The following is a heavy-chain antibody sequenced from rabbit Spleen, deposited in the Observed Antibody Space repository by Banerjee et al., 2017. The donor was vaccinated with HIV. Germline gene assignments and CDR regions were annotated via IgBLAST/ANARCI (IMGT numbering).Heavy chain of an antibody. CDR2: IDPVFGST. V-gene: IGHV1S7*01. J-gene: IGHJ3*01. D-gene: IGHD2-1*01. Sequence: QQLEESGGGLVKPGASLTLTCKASGFDFSRGYDMCWVRQAPGKGLEWIGYIDPVFGSTYYATWVNGRFTISSHNAQNTLYLQLNSLTAADTATYFCVRDSDDYGDYTRLDLWGPGTLVTVS. CDR3: VRDSDDYGDYTRLDL. CDR1: GFDFSRGYD.